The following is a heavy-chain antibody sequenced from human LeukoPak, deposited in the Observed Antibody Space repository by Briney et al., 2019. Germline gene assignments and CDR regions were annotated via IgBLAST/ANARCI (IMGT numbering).Heavy chain of an antibody. CDR3: ARDSIPYYYGSGSYIPPDY. J-gene: IGHJ4*02. Sequence: ASVKVSCKVSGYTFTSYGISWVRQAPGQGLEWMAWISAYNGNTNYAQKLQGRVTMTTDTSTSTAYMELRSLRSDDTAVYYCARDSIPYYYGSGSYIPPDYWGQGTLVTVSS. CDR2: ISAYNGNT. D-gene: IGHD3-10*01. V-gene: IGHV1-18*01. CDR1: GYTFTSYG.